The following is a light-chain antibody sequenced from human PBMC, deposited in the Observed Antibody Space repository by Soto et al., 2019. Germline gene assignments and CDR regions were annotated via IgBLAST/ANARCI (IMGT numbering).Light chain of an antibody. J-gene: IGKJ2*01. CDR3: QQYNNWSPTYT. CDR1: QSVSSN. CDR2: GAS. Sequence: EIVMTQSPAPLSVSPGERATLSCRASQSVSSNLAWYQQKPGQTPSLLIYGASTRATCIPARFSGSGSGTEFNLTISSLQSEDFAVYYCQQYNNWSPTYTFGQGTKLEIK. V-gene: IGKV3-15*01.